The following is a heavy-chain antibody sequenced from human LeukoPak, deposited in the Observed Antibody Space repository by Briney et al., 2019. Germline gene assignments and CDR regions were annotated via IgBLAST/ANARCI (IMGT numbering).Heavy chain of an antibody. CDR3: AKRYSSGWYAVDY. D-gene: IGHD6-19*01. CDR1: GFTFSSYA. CDR2: ISGSGGST. Sequence: GGSLRPSCAASGFTFSSYAMSWVRQAPGKGLEWVSAISGSGGSTYYADSVKGRFTISRDNSRNTLYLQMNSLRAEDTAVYYCAKRYSSGWYAVDYWGQGTLVTVSS. V-gene: IGHV3-23*01. J-gene: IGHJ4*02.